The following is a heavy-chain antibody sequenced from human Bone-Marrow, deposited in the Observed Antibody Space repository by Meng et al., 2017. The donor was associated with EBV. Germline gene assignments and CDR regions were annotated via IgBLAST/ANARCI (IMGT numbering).Heavy chain of an antibody. Sequence: QVQFVQSGAEVKKPGSSVKVSCKTSGGPFNSDAISWVRQAPGQGLEWIGGLIPMLGAPNYAQKFQDRVTIIADKSTSTHYMQLSSLRSDDTAVYYCASESGRGYTPDYWGRGTLVTVSS. V-gene: IGHV1-69*06. CDR2: LIPMLGAP. CDR3: ASESGRGYTPDY. D-gene: IGHD3-10*01. J-gene: IGHJ4*02. CDR1: GGPFNSDA.